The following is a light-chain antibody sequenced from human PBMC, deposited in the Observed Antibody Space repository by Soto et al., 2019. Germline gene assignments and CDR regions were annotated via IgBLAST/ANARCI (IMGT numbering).Light chain of an antibody. CDR2: GAY. J-gene: IGKJ5*01. Sequence: EIVMTQSPATLSVSPGDRATLSCRSSQSISNNVAWYQQKPGQAPRLLIYGAYTRATGIPARFIGSGFGTEFTLAISSLQSEDFAVYYCQQHSNWPISFGQGTRLEIK. V-gene: IGKV3-15*01. CDR3: QQHSNWPIS. CDR1: QSISNN.